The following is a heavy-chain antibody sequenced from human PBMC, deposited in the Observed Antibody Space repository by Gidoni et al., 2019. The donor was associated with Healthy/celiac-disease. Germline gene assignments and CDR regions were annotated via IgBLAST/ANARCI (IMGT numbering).Heavy chain of an antibody. CDR1: GLTFSSYA. CDR2: IAENGRNK. D-gene: IGHD6-6*01. CDR3: ARGDGEYSSSSGFFDY. Sequence: QVQLVESGGGVVQPGRSLRLSCAAAGLTFSSYAMHWVRQAPGKGLGWVAVIAENGRNKYYADSVKGRFTISRDNSKNTLYLQMNSLRAEDTAVYYCARGDGEYSSSSGFFDYWGQGTLVTVSS. V-gene: IGHV3-30*04. J-gene: IGHJ4*02.